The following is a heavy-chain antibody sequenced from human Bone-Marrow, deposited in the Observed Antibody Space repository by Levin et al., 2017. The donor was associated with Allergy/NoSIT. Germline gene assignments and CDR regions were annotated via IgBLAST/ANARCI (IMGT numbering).Heavy chain of an antibody. Sequence: GESLKISCKTSGYTFTGYYVNWVRQAPGEGLEWMGHFSAYNDDATYAQKFQGRVPMTADTATTTVYMELRRLSSDDTALYYCSITAGPTDFDFWGQGTLVSVSS. D-gene: IGHD6-13*01. V-gene: IGHV1-18*01. CDR1: GYTFTGYY. CDR2: FSAYNDDA. CDR3: SITAGPTDFDF. J-gene: IGHJ4*02.